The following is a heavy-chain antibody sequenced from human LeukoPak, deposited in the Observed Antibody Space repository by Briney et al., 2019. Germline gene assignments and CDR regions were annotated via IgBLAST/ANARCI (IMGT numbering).Heavy chain of an antibody. CDR1: GGSISSYY. Sequence: PSETLSLTCTVSGGSISSYYWSWIRRPPGKGLEWIGYIYYSGSTNYNPSLKSRVTISVDTSKNQFSLKLSSVTAADTAVYYCARLVVVPAAYYFDYWGQGTLVTVSS. CDR2: IYYSGST. CDR3: ARLVVVPAAYYFDY. J-gene: IGHJ4*02. D-gene: IGHD2-2*01. V-gene: IGHV4-59*08.